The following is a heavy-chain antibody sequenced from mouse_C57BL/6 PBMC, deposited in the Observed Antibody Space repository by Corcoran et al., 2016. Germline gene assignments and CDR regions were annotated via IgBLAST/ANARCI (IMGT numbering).Heavy chain of an antibody. Sequence: QIQLVQSGPELKKPGETVKISCKASGYTFTTYGMSWVKQAPGKGLKWMGWINTYSGVPTYADDFKGRFAFSLETSASTAYLQINNLKNEDTATYFCARLLTVSVDYWGQGTTLTGSS. V-gene: IGHV9-3*01. CDR2: INTYSGVP. J-gene: IGHJ2*01. D-gene: IGHD1-1*01. CDR1: GYTFTTYG. CDR3: ARLLTVSVDY.